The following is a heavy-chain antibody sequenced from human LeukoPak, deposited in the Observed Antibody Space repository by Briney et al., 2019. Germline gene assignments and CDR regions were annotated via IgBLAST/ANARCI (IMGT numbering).Heavy chain of an antibody. J-gene: IGHJ4*02. CDR2: ISAYNGNT. CDR1: GSTFTSYG. D-gene: IGHD6-19*01. Sequence: GASVKVSCKASGSTFTSYGISWVRQAPGQGLEWMGWISAYNGNTNYAQKLQGRVTMTTDTSTSTAYMELRSLRSDDTAVYYCARRGQGGSGWYSYYFDYWGQGTLVTVSS. V-gene: IGHV1-18*01. CDR3: ARRGQGGSGWYSYYFDY.